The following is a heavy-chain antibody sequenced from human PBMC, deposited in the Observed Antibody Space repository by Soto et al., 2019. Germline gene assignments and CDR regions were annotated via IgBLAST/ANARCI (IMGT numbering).Heavy chain of an antibody. CDR2: ILADFNT. CDR1: GFTFSDYT. CDR3: ARRVEGYFDY. J-gene: IGHJ4*02. Sequence: EVQLLESGGGFVRPGGSLTLSCAASGFTFSDYTMTWVRQAPGKVLECISVILADFNTYYAGSVRGRFTISRDNSKNTLSLEMDSLRAEDTAVYYCARRVEGYFDYWGQGALVTVSS. V-gene: IGHV3-23*03.